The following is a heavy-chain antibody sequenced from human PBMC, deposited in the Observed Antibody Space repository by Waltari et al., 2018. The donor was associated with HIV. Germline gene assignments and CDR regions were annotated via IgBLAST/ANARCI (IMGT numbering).Heavy chain of an antibody. D-gene: IGHD4-4*01. CDR2: IRSRIYGGAT. Sequence: EVQLVEFGGGLVQPGRSLRLSCTGFGFSFGDFAISWFRRAPGKGLEWVGLIRSRIYGGATEYAASAKGRFTISRDDLKSVAYLQMNSLKTEDTAVYYCTRGSKLDYWGQGTLVTVSS. J-gene: IGHJ4*02. CDR1: GFSFGDFA. CDR3: TRGSKLDY. V-gene: IGHV3-49*03.